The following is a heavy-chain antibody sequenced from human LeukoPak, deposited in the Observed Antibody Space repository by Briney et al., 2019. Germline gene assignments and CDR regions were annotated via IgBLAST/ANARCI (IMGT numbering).Heavy chain of an antibody. Sequence: ASVKVSCKASGYTFTSYGISWVRQAPGQGLEWMGWISAYNGNTNYAQKLQGRVTMTTDTSTTTAYMELRSLKSDDTAMYYCARFRYGYNAFDIWGQGTMVTVSS. V-gene: IGHV1-18*01. CDR2: ISAYNGNT. CDR3: ARFRYGYNAFDI. D-gene: IGHD5-18*01. J-gene: IGHJ3*02. CDR1: GYTFTSYG.